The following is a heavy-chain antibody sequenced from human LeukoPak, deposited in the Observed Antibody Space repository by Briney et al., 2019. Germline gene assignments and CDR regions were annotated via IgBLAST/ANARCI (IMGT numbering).Heavy chain of an antibody. CDR2: IYTSGST. Sequence: SETLSLTCAVSGYSISSGYYWSWIRQPAGKGLEWIGRIYTSGSTNYNPSLKSRVTISVDTSKNQFSLKLSSVTAADTAVYYCARGRDELLWFGELLYWDYWGQGTLVTVSS. J-gene: IGHJ4*02. CDR1: GYSISSGYY. CDR3: ARGRDELLWFGELLYWDY. D-gene: IGHD3-10*01. V-gene: IGHV4-61*02.